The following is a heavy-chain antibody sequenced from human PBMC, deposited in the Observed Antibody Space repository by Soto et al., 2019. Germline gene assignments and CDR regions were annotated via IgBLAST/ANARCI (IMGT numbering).Heavy chain of an antibody. CDR3: ARQRTSVVTQAYFDV. V-gene: IGHV4-39*01. CDR1: GVSISSRGFY. Sequence: SESLSLTCTVTGVSISSRGFYWGRIGQPQGKGLEWIGSIYYSGSTYNNPSLRSRVSMSSDTSKGQFALKPKSVKAADTALYFSARQRTSVVTQAYFDVWGQGSLVTVSS. J-gene: IGHJ4*02. D-gene: IGHD2-21*02. CDR2: IYYSGST.